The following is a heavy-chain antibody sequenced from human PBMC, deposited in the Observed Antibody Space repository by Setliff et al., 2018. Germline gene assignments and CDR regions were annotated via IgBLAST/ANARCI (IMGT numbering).Heavy chain of an antibody. Sequence: SETLSLTCTVSGYSISSGYYWGWIRQPPGKGLEWIGNMYHSGSVYYNPSLKSRVTISVDTSKNQFSLKLSSVTAADTAVYYCASCPFFDYGDPKVAWWYFQHWGQGTLVTVSS. CDR3: ASCPFFDYGDPKVAWWYFQH. V-gene: IGHV4-38-2*02. CDR1: GYSISSGYY. CDR2: MYHSGSV. J-gene: IGHJ1*01. D-gene: IGHD4-17*01.